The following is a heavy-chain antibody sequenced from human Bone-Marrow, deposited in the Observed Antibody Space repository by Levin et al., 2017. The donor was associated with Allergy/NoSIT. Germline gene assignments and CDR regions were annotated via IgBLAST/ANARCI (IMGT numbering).Heavy chain of an antibody. J-gene: IGHJ4*02. Sequence: GGSLRLSCAASGFTFSSYAMHWVRQAPGKGLEWVAVISYDGSNKYYADSVKGRFTISRDNSKNTLYLQMNSLRAEDTAVYYCASIFLRDYYDSSGYQYYFDYWGQGTLVTVSS. CDR1: GFTFSSYA. V-gene: IGHV3-30-3*01. D-gene: IGHD3-22*01. CDR2: ISYDGSNK. CDR3: ASIFLRDYYDSSGYQYYFDY.